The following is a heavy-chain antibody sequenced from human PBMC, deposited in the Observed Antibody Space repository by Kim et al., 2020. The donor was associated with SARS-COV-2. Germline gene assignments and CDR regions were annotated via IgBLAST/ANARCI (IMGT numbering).Heavy chain of an antibody. D-gene: IGHD3-9*01. CDR2: ISSSSYI. CDR3: ARAGLRYFDWLDDY. J-gene: IGHJ4*01. V-gene: IGHV3-21*01. Sequence: GGSLRLFCAASGFTFSSYSMNWVRQAPGKGLEWVSSISSSSYIYYADSVKGRFTISRDNAKNSLYLQMNSLRAEDTAVYYCARAGLRYFDWLDDYWGQEPWSPSPQ. CDR1: GFTFSSYS.